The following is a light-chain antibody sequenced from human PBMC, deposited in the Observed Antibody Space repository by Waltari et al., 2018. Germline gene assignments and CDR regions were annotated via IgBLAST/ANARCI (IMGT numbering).Light chain of an antibody. CDR3: QSADSSGTSGV. J-gene: IGLJ3*02. CDR2: RDS. CDR1: TLPKQF. Sequence: SYELTQPPSVSVSPGQTARITCSGHTLPKQFAYWYQQKPGQAPVLVIYRDSERPSGIPERFSGSTSGTTVMLTITGVQAEDEADYYCQSADSSGTSGVFGGGTKVTVL. V-gene: IGLV3-25*03.